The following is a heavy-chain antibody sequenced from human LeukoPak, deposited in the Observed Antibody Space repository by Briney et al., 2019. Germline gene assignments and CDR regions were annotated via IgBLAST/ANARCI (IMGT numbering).Heavy chain of an antibody. CDR1: GFTFSSYW. J-gene: IGHJ4*02. V-gene: IGHV3-48*04. Sequence: PGGSLRLSCAASGFTFSSYWMSWVRQAPGKGLEWVSYISSSGSTIYYADSVKGRFTISRDNAKNSLYLQMNSLRAEDTAVYYCARDMRQWLVRGGFDYWGQGTLVTVSS. CDR3: ARDMRQWLVRGGFDY. D-gene: IGHD6-19*01. CDR2: ISSSGSTI.